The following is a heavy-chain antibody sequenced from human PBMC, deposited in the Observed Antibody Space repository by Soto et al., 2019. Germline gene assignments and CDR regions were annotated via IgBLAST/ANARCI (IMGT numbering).Heavy chain of an antibody. CDR2: ISAYNGNT. V-gene: IGHV1-18*01. CDR3: ARVGYYDSSGLLDY. J-gene: IGHJ4*02. D-gene: IGHD3-22*01. Sequence: VASVKVSCKASGYTFTSYGISWVRQAPGQGLEWMGWISAYNGNTNYAQKLQGRVTMTTDTSTSTAYMELRSLRSDDTAVYYCARVGYYDSSGLLDYWGQGTLVTVSS. CDR1: GYTFTSYG.